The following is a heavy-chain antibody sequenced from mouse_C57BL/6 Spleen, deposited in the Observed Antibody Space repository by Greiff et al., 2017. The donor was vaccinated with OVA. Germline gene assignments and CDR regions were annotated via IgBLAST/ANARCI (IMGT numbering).Heavy chain of an antibody. CDR2: ISSGSSTI. CDR3: ARSYYSNDFAY. D-gene: IGHD2-5*01. J-gene: IGHJ3*01. Sequence: EVHLVESGGGLVKPGGSLKLSCAASGFTFSDYGMHWVRQAPEKGLEWVAYISSGSSTIYYADTVKGRFTISRDNAKNTLFLQMTSLRSEDTAMYYCARSYYSNDFAYWGQGTLVTVSA. CDR1: GFTFSDYG. V-gene: IGHV5-17*01.